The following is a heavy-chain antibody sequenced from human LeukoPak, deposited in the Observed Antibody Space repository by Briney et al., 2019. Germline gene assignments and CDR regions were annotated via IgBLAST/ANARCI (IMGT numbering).Heavy chain of an antibody. V-gene: IGHV4-4*07. Sequence: SETLSLTCTVSGDSISDYYWSWIRLPAGKGLEWVGRVDTRGSANHNPSLKSRVTLSLDKSKNQFSLNFRSVTAADTAVYFCARDSCRSASCYNHWFDPWGQGTLVTVSS. D-gene: IGHD2-2*01. CDR3: ARDSCRSASCYNHWFDP. CDR2: VDTRGSA. J-gene: IGHJ5*02. CDR1: GDSISDYY.